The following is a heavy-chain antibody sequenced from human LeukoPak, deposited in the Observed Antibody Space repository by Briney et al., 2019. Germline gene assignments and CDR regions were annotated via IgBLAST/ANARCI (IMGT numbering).Heavy chain of an antibody. J-gene: IGHJ4*02. Sequence: PSETLSLTCTVSGGSISSYYWSWIRQPPGKGLEWIGYIYYSGSTNYNPSLKSRVTISVDTSKNQFSLKLSSVTAADTAVYYCAKEDGGGYADYWGQGTLVTVSS. V-gene: IGHV4-59*01. CDR3: AKEDGGGYADY. CDR2: IYYSGST. D-gene: IGHD5-12*01. CDR1: GGSISSYY.